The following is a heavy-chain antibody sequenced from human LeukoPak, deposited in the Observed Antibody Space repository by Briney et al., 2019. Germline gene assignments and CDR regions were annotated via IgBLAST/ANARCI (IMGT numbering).Heavy chain of an antibody. CDR1: GYSISSGYY. V-gene: IGHV4-38-2*01. CDR3: ASLLPAGPFVY. D-gene: IGHD2-2*01. CDR2: IYHSGST. Sequence: PSETLSLTCAVSGYSISSGYYWGWIRQPPGKGLEWIGSIYHSGSTYYNPSLKSRVTISVDTSKNQFSLKLSSVTAADTAVYYCASLLPAGPFVYWGQGALVTVSS. J-gene: IGHJ4*02.